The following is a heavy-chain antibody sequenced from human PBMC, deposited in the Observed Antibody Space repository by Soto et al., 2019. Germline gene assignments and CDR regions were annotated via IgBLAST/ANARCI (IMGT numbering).Heavy chain of an antibody. CDR1: GDSVSSNSAA. J-gene: IGHJ6*02. V-gene: IGHV6-1*01. D-gene: IGHD3-3*01. Sequence: SQTLSLTCAISGDSVSSNSAAWNWIRQSPSGGLEWLGRTYYRSKWYNDYAVSVKSRITINPDTSKNQFSLQLNSVTPEDTAVYYCARVYDFWSGYYKVDYYYYGMDVWGQGTTVTVSS. CDR2: TYYRSKWYN. CDR3: ARVYDFWSGYYKVDYYYYGMDV.